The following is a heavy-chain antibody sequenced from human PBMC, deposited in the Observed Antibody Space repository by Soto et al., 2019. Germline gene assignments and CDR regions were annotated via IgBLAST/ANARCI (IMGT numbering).Heavy chain of an antibody. J-gene: IGHJ4*02. CDR1: GFTFSDYA. CDR3: ARGEFHGAISSAMHDY. CDR2: ISRDGGTI. D-gene: IGHD3-10*01. Sequence: EVQLVQSGGGLVQPGESMRLSCAASGFTFSDYAMHWVRQAPGKGLVYASAISRDGGTIWYADSVEGRFTISRDNSKNMLYLQMGSLRAEDMAVYYCARGEFHGAISSAMHDYWGQGVLVTVSS. V-gene: IGHV3-64*07.